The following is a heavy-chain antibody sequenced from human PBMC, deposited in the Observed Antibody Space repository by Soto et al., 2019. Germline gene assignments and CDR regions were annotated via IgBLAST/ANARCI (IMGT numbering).Heavy chain of an antibody. CDR2: ISAYNGNT. Sequence: QVQLVQSGAEVKKPGASVKVSCKASGYTFSSYFISWVRQAPGQGLEWMGWISAYNGNTNYAQKLQGRVTMTTDTSTSPAYMELRSLRPDATAVYSCARDLPPVDYWGQGTLVTVSS. J-gene: IGHJ4*02. V-gene: IGHV1-18*01. CDR3: ARDLPPVDY. CDR1: GYTFSSYF.